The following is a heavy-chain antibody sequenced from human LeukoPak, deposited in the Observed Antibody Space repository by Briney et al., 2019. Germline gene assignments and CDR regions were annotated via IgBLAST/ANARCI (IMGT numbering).Heavy chain of an antibody. CDR3: ATADFYYDSSGYYQKALDI. J-gene: IGHJ3*02. Sequence: SVKVSCKASGGTFTNTAISWVRQAPGQGLEWMGGITPIFGTAEYAQRFQGRVTITMDESTSTAYMELNSLRSEDTAMYYCATADFYYDSSGYYQKALDIWGQGTMVTVTS. D-gene: IGHD3-22*01. V-gene: IGHV1-69*05. CDR2: ITPIFGTA. CDR1: GGTFTNTA.